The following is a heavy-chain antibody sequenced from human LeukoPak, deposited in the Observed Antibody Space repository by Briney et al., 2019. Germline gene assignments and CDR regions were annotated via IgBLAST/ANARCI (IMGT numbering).Heavy chain of an antibody. Sequence: TLSLTCAVSGGSISSGGYSWSWIRQPPGKGLEWIGYIYHSGSTYYNPSLKSRVTISVDRSKNQFSLKLSSVTAADTAVYYCARVGSGNWPWYFDYWGQGTLVTVSS. D-gene: IGHD1-1*01. V-gene: IGHV4-30-2*01. CDR3: ARVGSGNWPWYFDY. J-gene: IGHJ4*02. CDR1: GGSISSGGYS. CDR2: IYHSGST.